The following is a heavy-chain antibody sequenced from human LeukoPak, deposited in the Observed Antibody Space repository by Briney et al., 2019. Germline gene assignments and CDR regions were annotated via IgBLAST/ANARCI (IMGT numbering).Heavy chain of an antibody. CDR1: GGTFSSCA. Sequence: SVKVSCKASGGTFSSCAISWVRQAPGQGLEWMGRIIPIFGTANYARKFQGRVTITTDESTSTAYMELSSLRSEDTAVYYCARAESERGDGYNWEGFDYWGQGTLVTVSS. J-gene: IGHJ4*02. V-gene: IGHV1-69*05. CDR3: ARAESERGDGYNWEGFDY. CDR2: IIPIFGTA. D-gene: IGHD5-24*01.